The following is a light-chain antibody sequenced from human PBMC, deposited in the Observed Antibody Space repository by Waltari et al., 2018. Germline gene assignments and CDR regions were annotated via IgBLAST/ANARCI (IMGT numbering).Light chain of an antibody. V-gene: IGKV1-12*01. Sequence: DIQMTQSPSSVSASVGDRVTITCRASQDIGRSLAWYQHRPGQAPKLLIYATSSLQSGVPSRFSGSGSVTYFSLTISSLQPEDFATYYCQRGNSFPLTFGGGTKVAIK. CDR2: ATS. CDR1: QDIGRS. J-gene: IGKJ4*01. CDR3: QRGNSFPLT.